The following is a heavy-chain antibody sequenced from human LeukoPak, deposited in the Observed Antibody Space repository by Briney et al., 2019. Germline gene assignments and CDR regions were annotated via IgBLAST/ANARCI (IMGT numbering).Heavy chain of an antibody. J-gene: IGHJ4*02. Sequence: GASVKVSFKTSEYTFTGYYMHWVRQAPGQGLEWMGWINPNSGATNYAQKFQGRVTMTSDTSISTAYMELSRLRSDDTAVYYCARVEYYDSSGYYFWGQGTLVTVSS. D-gene: IGHD3-22*01. CDR3: ARVEYYDSSGYYF. CDR2: INPNSGAT. CDR1: EYTFTGYY. V-gene: IGHV1-2*02.